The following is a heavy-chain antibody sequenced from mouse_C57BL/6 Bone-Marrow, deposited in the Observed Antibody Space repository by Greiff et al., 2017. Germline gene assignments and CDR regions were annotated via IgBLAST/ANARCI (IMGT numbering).Heavy chain of an antibody. J-gene: IGHJ3*01. CDR2: ISSGSSTI. V-gene: IGHV5-17*01. CDR3: ARGIYGNYDAY. D-gene: IGHD2-1*01. Sequence: EVKLVESGGGLVKPGGSLKLSCAASGFTFSDYGMHWVRQAPEKGLEWVAYISSGSSTIYYADTVKGRFTISRDNAKNTLFLQMTSLRSEDTAMYYCARGIYGNYDAYWGQGTLVTVSA. CDR1: GFTFSDYG.